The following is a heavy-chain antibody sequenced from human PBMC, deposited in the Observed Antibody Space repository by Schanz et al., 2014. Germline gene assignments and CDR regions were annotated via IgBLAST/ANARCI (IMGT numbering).Heavy chain of an antibody. CDR1: GYTFTTYY. D-gene: IGHD2-2*01. CDR2: FHHEDGDT. V-gene: IGHV1-24*01. J-gene: IGHJ6*02. Sequence: QVQLVHSGAEVKKPGSSVKVSCKASGYTFTTYYIHWVRQAPGRGLEWMGGFHHEDGDTVYAQKFQGRVIMTEDTSTDTAYVELSRLTSEDTGVYYCATETSRTWFYNGVDVWGQGTTVTVSS. CDR3: ATETSRTWFYNGVDV.